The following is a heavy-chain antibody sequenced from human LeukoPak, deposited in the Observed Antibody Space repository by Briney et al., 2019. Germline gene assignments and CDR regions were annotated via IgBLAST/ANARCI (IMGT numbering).Heavy chain of an antibody. Sequence: PGGSLRLSCAASGFTFDDYAMHWVRQAPGKGLEWVSLISGDGGSTYYADSVKGRFTISRDNSKNSLYLQMNSLRTEDTALYYCAKDTLTTVTTRVYDAFDIWAKGQWSPSLQ. CDR1: GFTFDDYA. V-gene: IGHV3-43*02. J-gene: IGHJ3*02. D-gene: IGHD4-17*01. CDR3: AKDTLTTVTTRVYDAFDI. CDR2: ISGDGGST.